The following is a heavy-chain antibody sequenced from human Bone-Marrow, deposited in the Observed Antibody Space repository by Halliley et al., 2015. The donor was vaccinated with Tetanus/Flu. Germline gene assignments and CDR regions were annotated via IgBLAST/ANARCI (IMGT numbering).Heavy chain of an antibody. CDR2: ISITSSYI. J-gene: IGHJ6*02. V-gene: IGHV3-21*01. CDR3: ATGRNNGMDV. CDR1: GFTFSRYS. Sequence: MQLVQSGGGLVEPGGSLRLSCAASGFTFSRYSMTWVRQAPGKGLEWVSSISITSSYIYYAESLKGRFTVSRDNAENSLFLQMNSLRAEDTAVYYCATGRNNGMDVWGQGTTVTVSS.